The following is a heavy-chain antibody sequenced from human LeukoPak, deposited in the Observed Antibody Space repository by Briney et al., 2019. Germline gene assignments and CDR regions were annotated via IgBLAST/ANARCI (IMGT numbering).Heavy chain of an antibody. Sequence: GGSLRLSCAASGFTFSSYEMNWVRQAPGKGLEWVSYISSSGSTIYYADSVKGRFTISRDNAKNSLYLQMNSLRAEDTAVHYCARDFYGNFDYWGQGTLVTVSS. CDR3: ARDFYGNFDY. D-gene: IGHD2/OR15-2a*01. CDR2: ISSSGSTI. V-gene: IGHV3-48*03. CDR1: GFTFSSYE. J-gene: IGHJ4*02.